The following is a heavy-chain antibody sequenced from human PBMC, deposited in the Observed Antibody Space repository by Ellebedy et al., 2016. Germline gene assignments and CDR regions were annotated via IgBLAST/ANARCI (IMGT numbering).Heavy chain of an antibody. V-gene: IGHV5-51*01. CDR2: IRPGDSHA. Sequence: GESLKISCKVSGASTTNNWISWVRQKPGKGLEWMGTIRPGDSHATYSPSFQGQVTISADKSTFTAYLQWSSLKASDTAIYYCARGYYLQGSNWFDPWGQGTLVTVSS. J-gene: IGHJ5*02. CDR3: ARGYYLQGSNWFDP. D-gene: IGHD3-22*01. CDR1: GASTTNNW.